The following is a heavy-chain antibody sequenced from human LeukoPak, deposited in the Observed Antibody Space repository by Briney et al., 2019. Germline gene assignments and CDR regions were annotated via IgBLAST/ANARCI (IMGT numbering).Heavy chain of an antibody. Sequence: SETLSLTCTVSGGSISSYYWSWIRQPPGKGLEWMGYIYYSGSTNYNPSLKSRVTISVDTSKNQFSLKLSSVTAADTAVYYCARASARDSSGHVFDYWGQGTLVTVSS. D-gene: IGHD3-22*01. V-gene: IGHV4-59*12. CDR3: ARASARDSSGHVFDY. CDR2: IYYSGST. J-gene: IGHJ4*02. CDR1: GGSISSYY.